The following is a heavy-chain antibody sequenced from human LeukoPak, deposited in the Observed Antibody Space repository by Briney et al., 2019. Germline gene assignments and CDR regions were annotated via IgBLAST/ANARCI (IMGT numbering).Heavy chain of an antibody. J-gene: IGHJ5*02. CDR2: IYTSGST. Sequence: SETLSLTCTVSGGSISSYYWSWIRQPAGKGLEWIGRIYTSGSTNYNPSLKSRVTMSVDTSKNQFSLKLSSVTAADTAVYYCARAFPFIGSGSYRSPFDPWGQGTLVTVSS. CDR1: GGSISSYY. V-gene: IGHV4-4*07. CDR3: ARAFPFIGSGSYRSPFDP. D-gene: IGHD3-10*01.